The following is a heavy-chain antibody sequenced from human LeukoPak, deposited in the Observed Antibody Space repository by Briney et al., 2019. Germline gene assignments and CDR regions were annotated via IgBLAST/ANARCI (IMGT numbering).Heavy chain of an antibody. Sequence: GGSLRLSCAASGFTFSSYAMSWVRQAPGKGLEWVSAISGSGGSTYYADSVKGRFTLSRDNSKNTLYLQMNSLRAEDTAVYYCAKAIWFGESVFDDWGQGTLVTVSS. CDR3: AKAIWFGESVFDD. CDR2: ISGSGGST. D-gene: IGHD3-10*01. J-gene: IGHJ4*02. CDR1: GFTFSSYA. V-gene: IGHV3-23*01.